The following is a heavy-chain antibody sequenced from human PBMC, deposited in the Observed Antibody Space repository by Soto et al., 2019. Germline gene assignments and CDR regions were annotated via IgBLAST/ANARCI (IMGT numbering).Heavy chain of an antibody. Sequence: LRLSCAVSGFPFSTYGFHWVRQPPGKGLEWVAVIVSDGSAKYHADSVEGRFTISRDNSKDTLYLQMNSLRAGDTAVYYCARDDAFGNENGFDIWGQGTMVTVSS. CDR3: ARDDAFGNENGFDI. D-gene: IGHD1-1*01. CDR1: GFPFSTYG. J-gene: IGHJ3*02. V-gene: IGHV3-33*01. CDR2: IVSDGSAK.